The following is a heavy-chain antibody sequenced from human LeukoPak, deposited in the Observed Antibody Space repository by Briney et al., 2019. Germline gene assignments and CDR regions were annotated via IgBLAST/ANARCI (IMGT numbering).Heavy chain of an antibody. D-gene: IGHD3-10*01. J-gene: IGHJ6*02. Sequence: SETLSLTCTVSGGSIYISNYFWAWIRQPPGKGLECIGTISYSASTYYNPSLKSRVTISADTSKTQFSLKLSSVTAAATAVYYGARVAPFQVLGSGTHRGMDVWGQGTTVTASS. CDR2: ISYSAST. CDR1: GGSIYISNYF. V-gene: IGHV4-39*07. CDR3: ARVAPFQVLGSGTHRGMDV.